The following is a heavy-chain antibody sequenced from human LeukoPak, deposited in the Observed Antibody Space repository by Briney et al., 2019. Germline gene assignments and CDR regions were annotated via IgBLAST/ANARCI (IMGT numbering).Heavy chain of an antibody. CDR1: GFTVSSNY. D-gene: IGHD5-24*01. V-gene: IGHV3-66*01. J-gene: IGHJ4*02. Sequence: GGSLRLSCAASGFTVSSNYMSWVRQAPGKGLEGFSVIYSGGSTFYADSVKGRFTISRDNSKNTLYLQMNSLRVEDTAVYYCAITQRSRWYYFDYWGQGTLVTVSS. CDR3: AITQRSRWYYFDY. CDR2: IYSGGST.